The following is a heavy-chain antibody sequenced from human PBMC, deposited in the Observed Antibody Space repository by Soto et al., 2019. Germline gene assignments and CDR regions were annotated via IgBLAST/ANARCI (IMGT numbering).Heavy chain of an antibody. CDR3: ARGIFGNYFDY. V-gene: IGHV4-34*01. D-gene: IGHD3-10*01. CDR1: GGSFSGYY. J-gene: IGHJ4*02. CDR2: INHSGST. Sequence: SETLSLTCAVYGGSFSGYYWSWIRQPPGKGLEWIGEINHSGSTNYNPSLKSRVTISVDTSKNQFSLKLSSVTAADTAVYYCARGIFGNYFDYWGQGTLVTVSS.